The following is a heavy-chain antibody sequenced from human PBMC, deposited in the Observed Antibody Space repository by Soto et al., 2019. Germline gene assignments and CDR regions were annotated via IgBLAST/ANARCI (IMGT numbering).Heavy chain of an antibody. J-gene: IGHJ4*02. CDR2: IYGNENT. CDR1: GFSVRSNY. D-gene: IGHD3-16*01. CDR3: AREWGRDYFDY. V-gene: IGHV3-53*01. Sequence: GGSLRLSCAASGFSVRSNYLSWVRKAPGKGLEWVSEIYGNENTNYADSVRGRFTISRDNSDNTVYLHMNTLTAEDTAVYYCAREWGRDYFDYWGQGTLVTVSS.